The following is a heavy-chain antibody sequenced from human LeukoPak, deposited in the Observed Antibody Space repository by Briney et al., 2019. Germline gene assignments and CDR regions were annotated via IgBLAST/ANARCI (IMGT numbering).Heavy chain of an antibody. Sequence: GRSLRLSCAASGFTFSSYGMHWVRQAPGKGLEWVAVIWYGGSNKYYADSVKGRFTISRDNSENTLYLQMNSLRTEDTAVYYCVRDPPRDTAMVWKYWGQGTLVTVSS. D-gene: IGHD5-18*01. J-gene: IGHJ4*02. CDR3: VRDPPRDTAMVWKY. V-gene: IGHV3-33*08. CDR2: IWYGGSNK. CDR1: GFTFSSYG.